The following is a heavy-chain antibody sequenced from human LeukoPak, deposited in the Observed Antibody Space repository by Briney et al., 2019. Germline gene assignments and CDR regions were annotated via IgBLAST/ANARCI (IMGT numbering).Heavy chain of an antibody. CDR2: ISGSGGST. CDR3: ARDPYYYDSSGYYS. V-gene: IGHV3-23*01. J-gene: IGHJ5*02. CDR1: GFTFSSYA. Sequence: GGSLRLSCAASGFTFSSYAMSWVRQAPGKGLEWVSAISGSGGSTYYADSVKGRFTISRDNAKNSLYLQMNSLRAEDTAVYYCARDPYYYDSSGYYSWGQGTLVTVSS. D-gene: IGHD3-22*01.